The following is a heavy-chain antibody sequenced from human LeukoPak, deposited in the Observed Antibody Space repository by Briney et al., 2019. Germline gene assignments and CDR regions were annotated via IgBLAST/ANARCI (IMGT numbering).Heavy chain of an antibody. CDR2: IYYSGTT. D-gene: IGHD1-26*01. V-gene: IGHV4-39*07. J-gene: IGHJ4*02. Sequence: SETLSLTCTVSGGSISSSSRYWGWIRQPPGKGLGWIGSIYYSGTTYYSPSLKSRVTISVDTSKNQFSLKLSSVTAADTAVYYCATTTIRLGYWGQGTLVTVSS. CDR1: GGSISSSSRY. CDR3: ATTTIRLGY.